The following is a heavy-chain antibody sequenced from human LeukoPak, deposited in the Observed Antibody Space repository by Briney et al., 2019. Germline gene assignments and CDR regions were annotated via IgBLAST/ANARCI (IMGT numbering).Heavy chain of an antibody. CDR3: AKSVVAATPYYFDY. V-gene: IGHV3-20*04. Sequence: GGSLRLSCAASGFTFDDYGMSWVRQAPGKGLEWVSGINWNGGSTGYADSVKGRFTISRDNAKNSLYLQMNSLRAEDTAVYYCAKSVVAATPYYFDYWGQGTLVTVSS. CDR2: INWNGGST. J-gene: IGHJ4*02. CDR1: GFTFDDYG. D-gene: IGHD2-15*01.